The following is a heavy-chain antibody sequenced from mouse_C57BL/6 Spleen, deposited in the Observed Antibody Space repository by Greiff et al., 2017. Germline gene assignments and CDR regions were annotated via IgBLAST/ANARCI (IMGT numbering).Heavy chain of an antibody. D-gene: IGHD2-1*01. CDR3: TRDSYGNYVDYFDY. CDR2: ISSGGDYI. CDR1: GFTFSSYA. Sequence: EVHLVESGEGLVKPGGSLKLSCAASGFTFSSYAMSWVRQTPEKRLEWVAYISSGGDYIYYADTVKGRFTISRDNARNTLYLQMSSLKSEDTAMYYCTRDSYGNYVDYFDYWGQGTTLTVSS. J-gene: IGHJ2*01. V-gene: IGHV5-9-1*02.